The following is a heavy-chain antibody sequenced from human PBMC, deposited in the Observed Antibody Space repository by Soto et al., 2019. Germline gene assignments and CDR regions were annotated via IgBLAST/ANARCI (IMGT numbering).Heavy chain of an antibody. J-gene: IGHJ2*01. Sequence: EVQRLESGGGLVQPGGSLRLSCAASGFTFISYAMNWVRQAPGKGLQWGSAISGGGDATFYADSVKGRFTISRDNSRNAVTLQMNSLGADATAVYYCARKVPGSTTRPDYWYFDLWGRGTLVTVS. CDR1: GFTFISYA. CDR2: ISGGGDAT. D-gene: IGHD3-10*01. V-gene: IGHV3-23*01. CDR3: ARKVPGSTTRPDYWYFDL.